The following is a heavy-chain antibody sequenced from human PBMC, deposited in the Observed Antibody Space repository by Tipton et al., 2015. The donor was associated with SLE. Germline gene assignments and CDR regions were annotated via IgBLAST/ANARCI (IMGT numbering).Heavy chain of an antibody. J-gene: IGHJ5*02. CDR2: IYYSGST. D-gene: IGHD6-19*01. V-gene: IGHV4-59*13. Sequence: TLSLTCTVSGGSISSYYWSWIRQPPGKGLDGIGYIYYSGSTNYNPSLKSRVTISVDTSKNQFSLKLSSVTAADTAVYYCARDLGSSGWYGRWFDPWGQGTLVTVSS. CDR1: GGSISSYY. CDR3: ARDLGSSGWYGRWFDP.